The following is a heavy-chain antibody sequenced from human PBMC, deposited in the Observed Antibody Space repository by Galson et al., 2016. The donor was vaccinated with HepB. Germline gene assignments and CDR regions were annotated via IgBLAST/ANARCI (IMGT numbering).Heavy chain of an antibody. Sequence: SLRLSCAASGFTFSTFGMHWLRQGPGKGLVWVPRIKGDGSDTRYADSVRGRFTISRDNAKNTLDLQMTSLRADDTAVYYCVRDGDAYNFDHWGQGALVTVS. J-gene: IGHJ5*02. CDR3: VRDGDAYNFDH. CDR1: GFTFSTFG. D-gene: IGHD5-24*01. CDR2: IKGDGSDT. V-gene: IGHV3-74*01.